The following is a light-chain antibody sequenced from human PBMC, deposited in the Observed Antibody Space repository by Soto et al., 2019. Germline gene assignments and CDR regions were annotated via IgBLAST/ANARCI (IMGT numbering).Light chain of an antibody. CDR1: QTISSW. V-gene: IGKV1-5*03. CDR2: KAS. J-gene: IGKJ1*01. Sequence: DMQMARSPSTLSGSVGDRGTSTCGASQTISSWLAWYQQKPGKAPKLLIYKASTLKSGVPSRFSGSGSGTEFALTISRLQPDDFATYYCQHYNRYSEAFGQGTKVDIK. CDR3: QHYNRYSEA.